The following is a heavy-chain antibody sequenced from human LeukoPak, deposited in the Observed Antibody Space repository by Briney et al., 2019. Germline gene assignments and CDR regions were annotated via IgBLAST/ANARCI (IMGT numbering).Heavy chain of an antibody. CDR3: AKDMKDFWSDMMGFQD. CDR1: GFTFDDYA. D-gene: IGHD3-3*01. CDR2: ISWNSGSI. Sequence: PGRSLRLSCAASGFTFDDYAMHWVRQAPGKGLEWVSGISWNSGSIGYADSVKGRFTISRDNAKNSLYLQMNSLRAEDTALYYCAKDMKDFWSDMMGFQDWGQGTLVTVSS. J-gene: IGHJ1*01. V-gene: IGHV3-9*01.